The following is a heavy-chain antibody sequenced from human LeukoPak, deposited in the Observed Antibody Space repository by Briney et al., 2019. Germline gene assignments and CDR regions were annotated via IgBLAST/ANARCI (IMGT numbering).Heavy chain of an antibody. CDR1: GYIFTGYW. V-gene: IGHV1-2*02. CDR2: INPNSGNT. J-gene: IGHJ4*02. D-gene: IGHD1-1*01. Sequence: VASVKVSCKASGYIFTGYWIHWVRQAPGQGLEWMGFINPNSGNTNYAQKFQGRVTMTRDTSISTAYVELSSLTSDDTAVYYCAREMRPATTTLVAYWGQGTLVTVSS. CDR3: AREMRPATTTLVAY.